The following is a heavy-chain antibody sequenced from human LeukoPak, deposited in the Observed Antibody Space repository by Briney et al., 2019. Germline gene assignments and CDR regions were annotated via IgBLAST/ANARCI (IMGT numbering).Heavy chain of an antibody. J-gene: IGHJ4*02. CDR2: INHSGST. CDR1: GGSFSGYY. Sequence: SSGTLSLTCAVYGGSFSGYYWSWIRQPPGKGLEWIGEINHSGSTNYNPSLKSRVTISVDTSKNQFSLKLSSVTAADTAVYYCARGYWAAAAGIDYWGQGTLVTVSS. CDR3: ARGYWAAAAGIDY. D-gene: IGHD6-13*01. V-gene: IGHV4-34*01.